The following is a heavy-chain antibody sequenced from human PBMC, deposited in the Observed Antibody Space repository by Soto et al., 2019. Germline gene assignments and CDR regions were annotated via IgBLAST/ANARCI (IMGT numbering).Heavy chain of an antibody. CDR3: ARGGISHWAYFYYLDV. Sequence: SETLSLTCVVSGGSISDYFWSWIRQPPGMALEWIGEINHLGSINYNPSLKSRVTMSVDTSKNQFSPTLNSVTAADTATYYCARGGISHWAYFYYLDVWDRGTTVTVSS. V-gene: IGHV4-34*01. D-gene: IGHD3-16*01. J-gene: IGHJ6*03. CDR2: INHLGSI. CDR1: GGSISDYF.